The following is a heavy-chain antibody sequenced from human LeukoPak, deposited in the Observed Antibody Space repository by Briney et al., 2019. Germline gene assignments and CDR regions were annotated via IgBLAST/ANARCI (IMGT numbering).Heavy chain of an antibody. CDR2: ISSSSSYI. J-gene: IGHJ5*02. Sequence: GSLRLSCAASGFTFSSYSMNWVRQAPGKGLEWVSSISSSSSYIYYADSVKGRFTISRDNAKYSLYLQMNSLRAEDTAVYYCARGGYCSGGSCPRWFDPWGQGTLVTVSS. CDR3: ARGGYCSGGSCPRWFDP. D-gene: IGHD2-15*01. CDR1: GFTFSSYS. V-gene: IGHV3-21*01.